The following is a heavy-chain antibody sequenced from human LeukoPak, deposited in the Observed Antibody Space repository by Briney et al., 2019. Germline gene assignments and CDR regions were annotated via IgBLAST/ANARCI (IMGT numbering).Heavy chain of an antibody. Sequence: GASVKVSCKVSGYTLTELSMHWVRQAPGKGLEWMGGFDPEDGETIYAQKFQGRVTMTEDTSTDTAYMELSSLRSEDTAAYYCATVMAVAAYNFDYWGQGTLVTVSS. V-gene: IGHV1-24*01. CDR1: GYTLTELS. J-gene: IGHJ4*02. CDR3: ATVMAVAAYNFDY. D-gene: IGHD6-19*01. CDR2: FDPEDGET.